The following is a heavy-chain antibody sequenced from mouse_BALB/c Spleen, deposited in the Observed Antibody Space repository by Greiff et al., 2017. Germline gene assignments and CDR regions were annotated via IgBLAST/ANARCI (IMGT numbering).Heavy chain of an antibody. J-gene: IGHJ1*01. CDR1: GYTFTSYV. D-gene: IGHD2-1*01. Sequence: EVQLQQSGPELVKPGASVKMSCKASGYTFTSYVMHWVKQKPGQGLEWIGYINPYNDGTKYNEKFKGKATLTSYKSSSTAYMELSSLTSEDSAVYYCARLGDYCNYDWYFDVWGAGTTVTVSS. V-gene: IGHV1-14*01. CDR3: ARLGDYCNYDWYFDV. CDR2: INPYNDGT.